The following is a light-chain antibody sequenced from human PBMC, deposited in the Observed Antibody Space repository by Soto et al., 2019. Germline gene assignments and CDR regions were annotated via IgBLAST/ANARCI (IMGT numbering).Light chain of an antibody. CDR1: QSINSY. J-gene: IGKJ3*01. CDR2: AAS. V-gene: IGKV1-39*01. CDR3: QQTYSTLFT. Sequence: DIPMTQSPSSLSASVEDRVTITCRASQSINSYLNWYQQKPGKAPKLLIYAASSLQSGVPSRFSGSGSGTDFTLTISSLQPEDFATYYCQQTYSTLFTFGPGTKVDI.